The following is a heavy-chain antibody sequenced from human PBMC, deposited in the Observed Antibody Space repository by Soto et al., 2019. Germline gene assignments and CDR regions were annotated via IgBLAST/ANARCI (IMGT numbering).Heavy chain of an antibody. V-gene: IGHV3-48*01. CDR2: ISSSSSTI. D-gene: IGHD6-13*01. CDR1: GFTCSSYS. J-gene: IGHJ5*02. Sequence: GGSLILSCAASGFTCSSYSMNWVRQAPGKGLEWVSYISSSSSTIYYADSVKGRFTISRDNAKNSLYLQMNSLRAEDTAVYYCARHPERIAQIGWFDPWGQGTLVTVSS. CDR3: ARHPERIAQIGWFDP.